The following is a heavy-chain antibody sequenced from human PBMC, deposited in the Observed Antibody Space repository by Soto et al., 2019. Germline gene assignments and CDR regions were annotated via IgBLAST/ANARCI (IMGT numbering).Heavy chain of an antibody. Sequence: SETLFLTCTVSGGSISSSSYYWGWIRQPPGKGLEWIGSIYYSGSTYYNPSLKSRVTISVDTSKNQFSLKLSSVTAADTAVYYCARHPPAAHVDYWGQGTLVTVSS. V-gene: IGHV4-39*01. D-gene: IGHD6-25*01. CDR1: GGSISSSSYY. CDR2: IYYSGST. J-gene: IGHJ4*02. CDR3: ARHPPAAHVDY.